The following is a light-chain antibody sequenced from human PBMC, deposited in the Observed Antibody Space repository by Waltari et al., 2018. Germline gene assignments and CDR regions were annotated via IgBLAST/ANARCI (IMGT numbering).Light chain of an antibody. CDR1: QDISNC. J-gene: IGKJ1*01. Sequence: DIQMTQYPSSLSASVGERVTITCQASQDISNCLAWYQQKPGKAPKLLIHSTSSLQSGVPSRFSGSGSGTEFTLTISSLQPEDFATYCCQQHNTFPPTFGQGTKVEIK. V-gene: IGKV1-12*01. CDR2: STS. CDR3: QQHNTFPPT.